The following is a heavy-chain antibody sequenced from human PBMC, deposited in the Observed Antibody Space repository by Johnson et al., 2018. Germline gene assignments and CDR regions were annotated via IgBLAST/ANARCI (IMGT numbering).Heavy chain of an antibody. V-gene: IGHV3-30*03. CDR2: VSRDGTKK. D-gene: IGHD2-21*02. J-gene: IGHJ4*02. Sequence: QVQLQESGGGVVQXGKSLRLXCAASGFTFSSYGLHWVRQAPGKGLEWVAVVSRDGTKKIYADPMEGRFTISRDNCNNSLFLQMNSLKTEDTAVYYCARAVTALRGGAFDYWGQGTLVTVSS. CDR1: GFTFSSYG. CDR3: ARAVTALRGGAFDY.